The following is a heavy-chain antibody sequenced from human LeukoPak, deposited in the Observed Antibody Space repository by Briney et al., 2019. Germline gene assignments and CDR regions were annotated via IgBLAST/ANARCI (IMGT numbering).Heavy chain of an antibody. V-gene: IGHV3-23*01. D-gene: IGHD3-16*01. CDR1: GFTFSSYA. Sequence: PGRSLRLSCAASGFTFSSYAMSWVRQAPGKGLEWVSAISGSGGSTYYADSVKGRFTISRDNSKNTLYLQMNSLRAEDTAVYYCAKPGRGTNYGMDVWGQGTTVTVSS. J-gene: IGHJ6*02. CDR3: AKPGRGTNYGMDV. CDR2: ISGSGGST.